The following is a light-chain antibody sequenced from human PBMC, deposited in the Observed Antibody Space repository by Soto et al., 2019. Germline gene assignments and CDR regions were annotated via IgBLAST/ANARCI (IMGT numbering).Light chain of an antibody. V-gene: IGKV3-15*01. CDR3: QQYNDWPRT. Sequence: EIVMTQSPATLSVSPGERATLSCRASQSVSSNLVWYQQKPGQAPRVLIHGASTRATGIPDRFSGSGSGTDFTLTISSLLSEDFAAYYCQQYNDWPRTFGQGTKVDIK. J-gene: IGKJ1*01. CDR2: GAS. CDR1: QSVSSN.